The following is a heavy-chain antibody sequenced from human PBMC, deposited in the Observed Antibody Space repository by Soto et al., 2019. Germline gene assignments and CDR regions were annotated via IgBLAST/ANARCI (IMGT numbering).Heavy chain of an antibody. CDR1: GFTFSSYG. CDR2: IWYDGSNK. J-gene: IGHJ6*02. D-gene: IGHD3-22*01. Sequence: QVQLVESGGGVVQPGRSLRLSCAASGFTFSSYGMHWVRQAPGKGLEWVAVIWYDGSNKYYADSVKGRFTISRDNSKNVLYLQMNSLRAEDTAVYYCARDLMIVVVSPYGMDVWGQGTTVTVSS. V-gene: IGHV3-33*01. CDR3: ARDLMIVVVSPYGMDV.